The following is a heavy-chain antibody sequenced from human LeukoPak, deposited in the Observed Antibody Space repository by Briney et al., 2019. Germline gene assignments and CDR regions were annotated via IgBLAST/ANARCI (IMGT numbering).Heavy chain of an antibody. Sequence: GGTLRLSCAGSGFSFSSHGMNWVRQAPGKGLEWVSGISPSGDITYYTDSVRGRFTISRDNFKNALFLQVNSLRAEDTAMYYCAKDDDWGRYKHWGQGTLVTVSS. V-gene: IGHV3-23*01. CDR3: AKDDDWGRYKH. CDR1: GFSFSSHG. CDR2: ISPSGDIT. D-gene: IGHD3-16*01. J-gene: IGHJ1*01.